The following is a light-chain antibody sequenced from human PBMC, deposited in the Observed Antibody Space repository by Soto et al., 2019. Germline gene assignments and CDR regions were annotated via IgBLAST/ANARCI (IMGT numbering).Light chain of an antibody. CDR3: QTWGSGIVV. J-gene: IGLJ2*01. CDR1: SGHSNYA. CDR2: LNSAGSH. Sequence: QLVLTQSPSASASLGASVKLTCTLSSGHSNYAIAWHQQQSEKGPRYLMKLNSAGSHSKGDGIPDRFSGSSSGAERYLTITSLHSEDEADYYCQTWGSGIVVFGGGTKLTVL. V-gene: IGLV4-69*02.